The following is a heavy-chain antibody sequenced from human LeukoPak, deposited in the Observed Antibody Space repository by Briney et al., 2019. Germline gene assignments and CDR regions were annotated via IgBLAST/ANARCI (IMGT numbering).Heavy chain of an antibody. Sequence: PGGSLRLSCAASGFTFSSYEMNWVRQAPGKGLEWVSYISSSGSTIYYADSVKGRFTISRDNAKNSLYLQMNSLRTEDTALYYCAKDGGVRGPDYYYYMDVWGKGTTVTIAS. CDR1: GFTFSSYE. CDR2: ISSSGSTI. D-gene: IGHD3-10*01. J-gene: IGHJ6*03. V-gene: IGHV3-48*03. CDR3: AKDGGVRGPDYYYYMDV.